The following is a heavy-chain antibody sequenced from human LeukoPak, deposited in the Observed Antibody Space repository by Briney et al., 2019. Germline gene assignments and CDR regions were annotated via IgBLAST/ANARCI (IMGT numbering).Heavy chain of an antibody. D-gene: IGHD2-2*01. J-gene: IGHJ5*02. Sequence: PGGSLRLSCAASGFTFSSYGIHWVRQAPGKGLEWVAIIWFDGSSKYYADSVKGRFTISRDNSKNTLFLQMNSLRAEDTAVYYCARASGGGYASPFDHWGQGTLVTVSS. V-gene: IGHV3-33*01. CDR3: ARASGGGYASPFDH. CDR1: GFTFSSYG. CDR2: IWFDGSSK.